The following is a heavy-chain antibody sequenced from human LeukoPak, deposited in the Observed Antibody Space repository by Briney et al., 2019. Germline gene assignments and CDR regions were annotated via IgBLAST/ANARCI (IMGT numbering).Heavy chain of an antibody. D-gene: IGHD6-6*01. CDR2: IWYDGSNK. V-gene: IGHV3-33*08. CDR3: ARVGQRYSSSLGNNWFDP. CDR1: GFTFSGSA. Sequence: GGSLRLSCAASGFTFSGSAMHWVRQAPGKGLEWVAVIWYDGSNKYYADSVKGRFTISRDNSKNTLYLQMNSLRAEDTAVYYCARVGQRYSSSLGNNWFDPWGQGTLVTVSS. J-gene: IGHJ5*02.